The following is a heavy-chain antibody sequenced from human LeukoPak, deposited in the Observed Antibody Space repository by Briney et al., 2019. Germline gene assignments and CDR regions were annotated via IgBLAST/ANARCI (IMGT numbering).Heavy chain of an antibody. Sequence: GGSLRLSCAASGFTFSSYGMRWVRQAPGKGLEWVAVISYDGSNKYYADSVKGRFTISRDNSKNTLYLQMNSLRAEDTAVYYCAKDHEGYSSSWYAGYWGQGTLVTVSS. CDR1: GFTFSSYG. V-gene: IGHV3-30*18. D-gene: IGHD6-13*01. CDR2: ISYDGSNK. J-gene: IGHJ4*02. CDR3: AKDHEGYSSSWYAGY.